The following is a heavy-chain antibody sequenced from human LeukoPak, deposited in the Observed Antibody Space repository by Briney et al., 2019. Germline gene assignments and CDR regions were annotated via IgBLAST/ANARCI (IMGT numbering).Heavy chain of an antibody. V-gene: IGHV3-9*01. CDR3: VKDGGRDTAAAYY. Sequence: GGSLRLSCAASGFTFDDYAMHWVRQAPGKGLEWVSGIHRNSGRIGYADSVKGRFTISRDDAKNSLYLQMNSLRAEDTALYYCVKDGGRDTAAAYYWGQGTLVSVSS. CDR1: GFTFDDYA. D-gene: IGHD6-13*01. J-gene: IGHJ4*02. CDR2: IHRNSGRI.